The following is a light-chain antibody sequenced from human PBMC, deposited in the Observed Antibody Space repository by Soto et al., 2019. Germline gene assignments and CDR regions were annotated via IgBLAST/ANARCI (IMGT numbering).Light chain of an antibody. V-gene: IGKV3-20*01. CDR2: GGS. Sequence: EIVLTQSPGTLSLSPGETATLSCRASPSVSRDFLVWYQHKRGQPPRLLLYGGSIRATGTPDRFSGSGSGTEFTLTISRLEPEDFATYYYQQSYSIPRTFGQGTKLEIK. CDR1: PSVSRDF. J-gene: IGKJ2*01. CDR3: QQSYSIPRT.